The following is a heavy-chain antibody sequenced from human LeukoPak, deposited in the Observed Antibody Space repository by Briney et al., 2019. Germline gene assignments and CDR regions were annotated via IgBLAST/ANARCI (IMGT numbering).Heavy chain of an antibody. J-gene: IGHJ6*02. CDR2: MNPNSGNA. Sequence: GASVKVSCKASGYTFTSYDINWVRQATGQGLEWMGWMNPNSGNAGYAQKFQGRLTMTRNTSISTAYMELSSLRSEDTAVYYCARSYDSGSYYLYYYYYYGMDVWGQGTTVTVSS. D-gene: IGHD3-22*01. CDR1: GYTFTSYD. V-gene: IGHV1-8*01. CDR3: ARSYDSGSYYLYYYYYYGMDV.